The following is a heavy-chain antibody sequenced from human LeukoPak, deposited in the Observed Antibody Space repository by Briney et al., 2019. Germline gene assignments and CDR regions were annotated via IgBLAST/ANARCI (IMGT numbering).Heavy chain of an antibody. CDR1: GYTFTGYY. D-gene: IGHD3-22*01. CDR3: ARSITMIVVVIDTYAFDI. J-gene: IGHJ3*02. CDR2: INPNSGGT. Sequence: ASVKVSCKASGYTFTGYYMHWVRQAPGQGLEWMGWINPNSGGTNYAQKFQGRVTMTRDTSISTAYMELSRLRSDDTAVYYCARSITMIVVVIDTYAFDIWGQGTMVTVSS. V-gene: IGHV1-2*02.